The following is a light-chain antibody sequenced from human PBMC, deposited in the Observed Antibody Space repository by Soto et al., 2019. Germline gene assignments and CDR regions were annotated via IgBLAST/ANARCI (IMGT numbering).Light chain of an antibody. CDR3: QPYKSYPLS. Sequence: DIQMTQSPSTLSASVGDRVTITCRASQSISSWLAWYQQKPGKAPKFLIYKASSLESGVPSRFSGSGSWKEITLTISSLPPDYFGTYYCQPYKSYPLSFGGGTKVEIK. CDR1: QSISSW. J-gene: IGKJ4*01. CDR2: KAS. V-gene: IGKV1-5*03.